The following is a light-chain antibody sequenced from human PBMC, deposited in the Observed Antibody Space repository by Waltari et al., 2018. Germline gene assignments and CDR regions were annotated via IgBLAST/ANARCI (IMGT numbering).Light chain of an antibody. V-gene: IGKV1-5*03. CDR2: QSS. CDR1: QSISNR. J-gene: IGKJ1*01. CDR3: QQYDHYPWT. Sequence: DIQMTQSPSTLSASVGDRVTITCRASQSISNRLAWYHQKPGKAPKLLIYQSSTLETGVPSRFSGSGSGTEFTLTTSSLQPDEFATYYCQQYDHYPWTFGQGTKVEVK.